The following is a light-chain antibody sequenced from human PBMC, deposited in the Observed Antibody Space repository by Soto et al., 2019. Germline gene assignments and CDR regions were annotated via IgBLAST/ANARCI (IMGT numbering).Light chain of an antibody. J-gene: IGLJ2*01. Sequence: QAVVTQEPSLTVSTGGTVTLTCGSSTGAVTSGHYPYWFQQKPGQAPRTLIYDTSNKHSWTPARFSGSLLGGKAALTLSGAQPEEEAEYYCLLYNSGTRLFVGGTKPTVL. V-gene: IGLV7-46*01. CDR3: LLYNSGTRL. CDR1: TGAVTSGHY. CDR2: DTS.